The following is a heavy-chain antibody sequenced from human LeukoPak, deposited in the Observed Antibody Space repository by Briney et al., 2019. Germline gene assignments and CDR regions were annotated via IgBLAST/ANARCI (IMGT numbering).Heavy chain of an antibody. Sequence: KPSETLSLTCSVSGGSINSNSLHWDWIRQAPGKGLEWIGNIYYSGTTSYNPSLKSRVTISVDTSKNQFSLRLSSVTAADTAVYYCARRGDILTDYAFDYWGQGTLVTVSS. V-gene: IGHV4-39*01. CDR1: GGSINSNSLH. J-gene: IGHJ4*02. CDR2: IYYSGTT. CDR3: ARRGDILTDYAFDY. D-gene: IGHD3-9*01.